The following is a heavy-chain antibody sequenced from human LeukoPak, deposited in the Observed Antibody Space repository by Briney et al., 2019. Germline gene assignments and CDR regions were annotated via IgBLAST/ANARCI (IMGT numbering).Heavy chain of an antibody. D-gene: IGHD5-18*01. J-gene: IGHJ3*02. V-gene: IGHV3-23*01. CDR2: ISDSGSDT. CDR1: GFTFSSYA. Sequence: HPGGSLRLSCSGFTFSSYAMSWVRQAPGKGLEWVSTISDSGSDTYYADSVKGRFTISRDNSKNTLYLQMNSLRAEDTAVYYCARWIQLWLRENDAFDIWGQGTMVTVSS. CDR3: ARWIQLWLRENDAFDI.